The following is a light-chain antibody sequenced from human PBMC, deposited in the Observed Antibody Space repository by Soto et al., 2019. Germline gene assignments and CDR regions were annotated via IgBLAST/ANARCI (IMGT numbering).Light chain of an antibody. J-gene: IGLJ2*01. Sequence: HSALTQPRSVSGSPGQSVTISCTGTSSDVGGYNYVSWYQQHPGKAPKLMIYDVTKRPSGVPDRLSGSKSGNTASLTISGLQAEDEADYYCSSYAGSYSWVFGGGTKLTVL. CDR1: SSDVGGYNY. CDR3: SSYAGSYSWV. CDR2: DVT. V-gene: IGLV2-11*01.